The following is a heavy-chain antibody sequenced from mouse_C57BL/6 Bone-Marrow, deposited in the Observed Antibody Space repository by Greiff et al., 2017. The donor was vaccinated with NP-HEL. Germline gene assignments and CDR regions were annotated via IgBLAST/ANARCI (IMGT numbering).Heavy chain of an antibody. J-gene: IGHJ4*01. CDR2: ISDGGSYT. CDR1: GFTFSSYA. V-gene: IGHV5-4*01. Sequence: EVKLVESGGGLVKPGGSLKLSCAASGFTFSSYAMSWVRQTPEKRLEWVATISDGGSYTYYPDNVKGRFTISRDNAKNNLYLQMSHLKSEDTAMYYCARERAYGMDYWGQGTSVTVSS. CDR3: ARERAYGMDY. D-gene: IGHD3-3*01.